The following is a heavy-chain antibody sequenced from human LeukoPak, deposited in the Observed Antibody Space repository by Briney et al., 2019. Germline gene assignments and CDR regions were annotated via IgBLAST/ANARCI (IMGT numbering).Heavy chain of an antibody. V-gene: IGHV3-7*01. CDR3: ARAQNCGGDCSNPVGDY. CDR1: AFTFSNYW. J-gene: IGHJ4*02. CDR2: IKQDGSEK. D-gene: IGHD2-21*02. Sequence: GGSLRLSCAASAFTFSNYWMNWVRQAPGKGLEWVASIKQDGSEKYYVDSVKGRFTISRDNAKNSLYLQMNSLRAEDTAVYYCARAQNCGGDCSNPVGDYWGQGTLVTVSS.